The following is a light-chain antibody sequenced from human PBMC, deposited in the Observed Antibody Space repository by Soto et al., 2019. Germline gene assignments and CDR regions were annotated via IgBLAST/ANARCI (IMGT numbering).Light chain of an antibody. V-gene: IGKV3-15*01. Sequence: ELVMTQSPATLSVSPGERDTLSCRASQSVSSNLAWYQQKPGQAPRLLIYGASTRATGIPARFSGSGSGTEFTLTISSLQSEDFAVYYCQQYNNWPRTFGQGTKV. CDR1: QSVSSN. CDR2: GAS. CDR3: QQYNNWPRT. J-gene: IGKJ1*01.